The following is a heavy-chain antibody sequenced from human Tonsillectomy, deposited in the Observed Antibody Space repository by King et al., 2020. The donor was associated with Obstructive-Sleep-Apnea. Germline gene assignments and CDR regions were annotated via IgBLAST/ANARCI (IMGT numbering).Heavy chain of an antibody. CDR3: ASWGAISFFGSGTPVDY. CDR2: INPYSGAT. D-gene: IGHD3-10*01. V-gene: IGHV1-2*02. J-gene: IGHJ4*02. CDR1: GYTFTGYY. Sequence: GQLVQSGAEVKKPGASVKVSCKASGYTFTGYYVNWVRQAPGQGLEWMGWINPYSGATEYAKNFQGRVTMTSDTSISTAYMELSGLRSDDTAVYYCASWGAISFFGSGTPVDYWGQGTLVTVSS.